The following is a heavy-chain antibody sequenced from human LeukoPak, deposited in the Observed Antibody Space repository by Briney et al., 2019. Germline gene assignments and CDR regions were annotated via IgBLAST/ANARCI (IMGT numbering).Heavy chain of an antibody. J-gene: IGHJ6*02. CDR3: AREIIVVVPAAIGYFYYYYGMDV. CDR1: GGSISSGSYF. D-gene: IGHD2-2*01. CDR2: VYSSGST. V-gene: IGHV4-61*02. Sequence: TPSETLSLTCTVSGGSISSGSYFWTWIRQPAGKGLEWIGRVYSSGSTSYNPSLKSRVTISLDTSKNLFSLMLNSVTAADTAVYYCAREIIVVVPAAIGYFYYYYGMDVWGQGTTVTVSS.